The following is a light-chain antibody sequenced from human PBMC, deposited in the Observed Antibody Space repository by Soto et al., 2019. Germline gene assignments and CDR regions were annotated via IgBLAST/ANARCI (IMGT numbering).Light chain of an antibody. CDR2: TAT. V-gene: IGKV1-16*01. CDR3: QQYSSYPRT. CDR1: QGIGNF. J-gene: IGKJ5*01. Sequence: DIQMTQSPSSLSASVGDRVTITCRASQGIGNFLAWYQHKPGQATKSLNKTATFLQSGVPSRIGGSGSAKEFPLTISSLQPEDFATYYCQQYSSYPRTFGQGTRLEIK.